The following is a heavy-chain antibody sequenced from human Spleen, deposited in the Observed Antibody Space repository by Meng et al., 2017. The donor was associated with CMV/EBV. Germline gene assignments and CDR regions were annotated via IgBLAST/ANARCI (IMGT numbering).Heavy chain of an antibody. V-gene: IGHV1-8*01. CDR2: MNPNSGNT. D-gene: IGHD3-22*01. CDR3: ARGYPRRYYYDSSGYFRYDY. CDR1: GYTFTSND. Sequence: ASVKVSCKASGYTFTSNDINWVRQATGQGLEWMGWMNPNSGNTGYAQKFQGRVTMTRNTSISTAYMELSSLRSEDTAVYYCARGYPRRYYYDSSGYFRYDYWGQGTLVTVSS. J-gene: IGHJ4*02.